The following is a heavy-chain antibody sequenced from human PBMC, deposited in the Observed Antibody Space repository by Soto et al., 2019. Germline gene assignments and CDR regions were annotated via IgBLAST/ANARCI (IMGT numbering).Heavy chain of an antibody. Sequence: PSETLSLTCTVSGGSVTGGSHYWSWIRQPPGKGLEVIGYMSFVGTPKYNTSLKSRVTISVDTSKNQFSLELISLTAADTAVYFCARDRSSGWTWFDYWGQGTLVTV. CDR3: ARDRSSGWTWFDY. CDR2: MSFVGTP. J-gene: IGHJ4*02. CDR1: GGSVTGGSHY. V-gene: IGHV4-61*01. D-gene: IGHD6-19*01.